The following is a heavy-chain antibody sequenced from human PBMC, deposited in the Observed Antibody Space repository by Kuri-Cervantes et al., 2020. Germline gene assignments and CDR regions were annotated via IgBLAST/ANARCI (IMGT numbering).Heavy chain of an antibody. V-gene: IGHV3-13*01. J-gene: IGHJ6*02. CDR3: AKEVPYYDFWSGYYPYGMDV. Sequence: ETLSLSCAASGFTFSSYDMHWVRQATGKGLEWVSAIGTAGDTYYPGSVKGRFTISRDNSKNTLYLQMNSLRAEDTAVYYCAKEVPYYDFWSGYYPYGMDVWGQGTTVTVSS. CDR2: IGTAGDT. CDR1: GFTFSSYD. D-gene: IGHD3-3*01.